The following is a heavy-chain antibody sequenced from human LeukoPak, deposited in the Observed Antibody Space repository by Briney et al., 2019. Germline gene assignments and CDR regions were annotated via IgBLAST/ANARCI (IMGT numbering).Heavy chain of an antibody. CDR1: GFTVSSNY. J-gene: IGHJ1*01. CDR2: IYSGGST. Sequence: GGSLRLSCAASGFTVSSNYMSWVRQAPGKGLEWVSVIYSGGSTYYADSVKGRFTISRDNSKNTLYLQMNSLRAEDTAVYYCAAYYDFWSGYDEYFQHWGQGTLVTVSS. CDR3: AAYYDFWSGYDEYFQH. D-gene: IGHD3-3*01. V-gene: IGHV3-66*02.